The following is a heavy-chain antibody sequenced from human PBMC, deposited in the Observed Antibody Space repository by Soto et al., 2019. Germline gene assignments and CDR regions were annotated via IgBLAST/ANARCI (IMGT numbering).Heavy chain of an antibody. CDR3: AREGIKAYCGGDCSSNAFDI. CDR2: IIPIFGTA. V-gene: IGHV1-69*13. CDR1: GGTFSSYA. D-gene: IGHD2-21*02. J-gene: IGHJ3*02. Sequence: GASVKVSCKASGGTFSSYAISWVRQAPGQGLEWMGGIIPIFGTANYAQKFQGRVTITADESTSTAYMELSSLRSEDTAVYYCAREGIKAYCGGDCSSNAFDIWGQGTMVTVSS.